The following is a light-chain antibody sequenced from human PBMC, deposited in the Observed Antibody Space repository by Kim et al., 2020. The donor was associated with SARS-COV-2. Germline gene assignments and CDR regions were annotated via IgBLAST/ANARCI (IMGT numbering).Light chain of an antibody. CDR3: KQGIQIPLA. CDR1: QSLLHSNGYNY. Sequence: DIVMTQSPLSMPVTPGEPASISCRSSQSLLHSNGYNYLEWYLQKPGQSPQLLIYLGFNRASGVPDRFSGSGSGTDFTLKISRVEAEDVGVYYCKQGIQIPLAFGQGTKVDIK. CDR2: LGF. V-gene: IGKV2-28*01. J-gene: IGKJ1*01.